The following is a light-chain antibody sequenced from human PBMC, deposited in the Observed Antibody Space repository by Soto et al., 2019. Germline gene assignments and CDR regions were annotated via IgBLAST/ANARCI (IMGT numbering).Light chain of an antibody. CDR3: QQYGSSPPS. J-gene: IGKJ2*03. V-gene: IGKV3-20*01. Sequence: EIVLTQSPGTLSLSPGERATLSCRARQSVSSGYLAWYQQKPGQAPRLLIYGASSRATGIPDRFSGSGSGTEFTLTISRLEPEDFAVYYCQQYGSSPPSFGQGTKLDIK. CDR2: GAS. CDR1: QSVSSGY.